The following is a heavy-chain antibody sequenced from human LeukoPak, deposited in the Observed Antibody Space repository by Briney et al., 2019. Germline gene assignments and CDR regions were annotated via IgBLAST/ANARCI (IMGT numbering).Heavy chain of an antibody. D-gene: IGHD1-26*01. CDR1: RYTFTSYY. CDR2: INPSGGTT. CDR3: AREPRPVGATSFGYYFDY. J-gene: IGHJ4*02. V-gene: IGHV1-46*01. Sequence: GASVKVSFKASRYTFTSYYIHWVRQAPGQGLEWMGIINPSGGTTVYAQNFQGRVIMTRDTSTSTVHMDLSSLRSEDAAVYYCAREPRPVGATSFGYYFDYWGQGTLVTVSS.